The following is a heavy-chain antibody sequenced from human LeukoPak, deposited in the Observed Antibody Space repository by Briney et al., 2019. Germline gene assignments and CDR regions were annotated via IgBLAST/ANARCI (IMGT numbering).Heavy chain of an antibody. D-gene: IGHD6-13*01. CDR3: ARDSHAWYGQYYFDF. Sequence: SETLSLTCTVSGGSIIDSSYYWGWIRQPPGKGLEWIGNIYYFGTTLHNPSLKSRVTMSVDTSKNQSSLKLSSVTAADTAVYYCARDSHAWYGQYYFDFWGQGALVTVSS. J-gene: IGHJ4*02. CDR1: GGSIIDSSYY. V-gene: IGHV4-39*07. CDR2: IYYFGTT.